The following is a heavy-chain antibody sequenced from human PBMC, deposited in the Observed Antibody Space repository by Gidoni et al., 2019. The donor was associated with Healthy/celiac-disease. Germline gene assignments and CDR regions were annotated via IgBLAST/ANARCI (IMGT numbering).Heavy chain of an antibody. V-gene: IGHV3-13*01. D-gene: IGHD2-2*02. Sequence: EVQLVESGGGLVQPGGSLRLSCAASGFTFSSYDMHWVRQATGKGLEWVSAIGTAGDTYYPGSVKGRFTISRENAKNSLYLQMNSLRAGDTAVYYCARMGVVPAAITWFDPWGQGTLVTVSS. CDR1: GFTFSSYD. CDR3: ARMGVVPAAITWFDP. J-gene: IGHJ5*02. CDR2: IGTAGDT.